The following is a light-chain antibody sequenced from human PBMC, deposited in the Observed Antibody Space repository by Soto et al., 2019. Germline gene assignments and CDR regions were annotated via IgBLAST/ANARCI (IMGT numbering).Light chain of an antibody. J-gene: IGLJ3*02. CDR2: KDL. CDR1: NSNIGNRP. V-gene: IGLV1-47*01. Sequence: QSVLTQPPSASGTPGQRVTISCSGGNSNIGNRPVHWFQQLPGTAPKLLIYKDLQRPSGVPDRFSGSKSGTSASLAISGLRSDDEDDYYCLTWDDSLRGWVFGGGTKVTVL. CDR3: LTWDDSLRGWV.